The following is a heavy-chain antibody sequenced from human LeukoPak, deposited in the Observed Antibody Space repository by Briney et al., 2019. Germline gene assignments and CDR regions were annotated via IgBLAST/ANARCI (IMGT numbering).Heavy chain of an antibody. CDR3: ARSKWDTSGWYYFDY. V-gene: IGHV3-48*01. J-gene: IGHJ4*02. Sequence: SGGSLRLSCAASGFTLSSYSMNWVRQAPGKGLEWVSYISSSSSTIYYADSVKGRFTISRDNAKNSLYLQTNSLRAEDTAVYYCARSKWDTSGWYYFDYWGQGTLVTVSS. CDR1: GFTLSSYS. CDR2: ISSSSSTI. D-gene: IGHD6-19*01.